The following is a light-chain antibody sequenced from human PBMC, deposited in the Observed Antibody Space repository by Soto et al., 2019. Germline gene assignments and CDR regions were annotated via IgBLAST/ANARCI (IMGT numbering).Light chain of an antibody. CDR1: TSNVGGNY. CDR2: SNH. Sequence: QSVLTQPPSASETPGHSVTLSCSGTTSNVGGNYVYWYLQVPGTAPKLLIYSNHLRASGVPDRFSASKSGTSASLAISGLRSEDEAVYYCAAWDDSVSGPLFGGGTKLTVL. J-gene: IGLJ2*01. CDR3: AAWDDSVSGPL. V-gene: IGLV1-47*02.